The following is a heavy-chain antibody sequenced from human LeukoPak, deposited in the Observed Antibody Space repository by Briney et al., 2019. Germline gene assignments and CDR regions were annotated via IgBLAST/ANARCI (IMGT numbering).Heavy chain of an antibody. V-gene: IGHV3-74*01. CDR3: SRSPQNCETTTCYDALDF. CDR2: VKSDGSRT. CDR1: GFTFSSYW. J-gene: IGHJ3*01. Sequence: PGGSLRLSCAASGFTFSSYWMHWVRQAPGKGLVWVSRVKSDGSRTTYADSVKGRFTISRDNAKNTVYLQMNSLTVEDTAVYYCSRSPQNCETTTCYDALDFWGQGTMVTVSS. D-gene: IGHD2-2*01.